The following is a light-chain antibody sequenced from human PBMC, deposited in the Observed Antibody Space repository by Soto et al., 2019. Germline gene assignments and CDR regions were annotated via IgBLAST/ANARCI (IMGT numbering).Light chain of an antibody. Sequence: DRVMSQSPLSLPVTPGQPASISCRSSQSLLHSNGHNYVDWYVQKPGESPQPLIYLGSNRASGVPDMFSASGSGTDCTLKISRVEAEYVGVYYGGQGLQNRFTFGGGHKVEIK. J-gene: IGKJ4*02. CDR1: QSLLHSNGHNY. V-gene: IGKV2-28*01. CDR3: GQGLQNRFT. CDR2: LGS.